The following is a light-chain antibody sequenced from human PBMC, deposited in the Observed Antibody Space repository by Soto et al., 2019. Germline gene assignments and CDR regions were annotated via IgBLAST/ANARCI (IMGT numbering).Light chain of an antibody. CDR2: DVS. CDR1: SSDVGGYNY. Sequence: QSVLTQPASVSGSPGQSITISCTGTSSDVGGYNYVSWYQQHPGKAPKLMIYDVSNRPSGVPNRFSGSKSGNTASLTISGLQAEDEADYYCSSYTSSSTLVFGTGNKVTVL. J-gene: IGLJ1*01. CDR3: SSYTSSSTLV. V-gene: IGLV2-14*01.